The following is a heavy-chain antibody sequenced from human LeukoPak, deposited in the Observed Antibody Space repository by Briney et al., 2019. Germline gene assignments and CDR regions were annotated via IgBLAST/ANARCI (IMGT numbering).Heavy chain of an antibody. V-gene: IGHV1-69-2*01. CDR3: ARVPRDYYDSSGHYFDY. CDR2: VDPEDGET. Sequence: ASVKVSCKVSGYTFTDYYMHWVQQAPGKGLEWMGLVDPEDGETIYAEKFQGRVTITADTSTDTAYMELSSLRSEDTAVYYCARVPRDYYDSSGHYFDYWGQGTLVTVSS. CDR1: GYTFTDYY. J-gene: IGHJ4*02. D-gene: IGHD3-22*01.